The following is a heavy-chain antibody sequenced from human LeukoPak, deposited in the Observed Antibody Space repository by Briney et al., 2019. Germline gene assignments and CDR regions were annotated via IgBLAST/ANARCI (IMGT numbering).Heavy chain of an antibody. J-gene: IGHJ6*02. CDR1: GFTFSSYA. CDR3: AKDGESGHSSGWSIASTR. V-gene: IGHV3-23*01. CDR2: IGGSGGIT. D-gene: IGHD6-19*01. Sequence: GGSLRLSCAASGFTFSSYAMSWVRQPPGKGLEWVAGIGGSGGITYYTDSVRGRFTISRDNSKNTVDLQMNSLRAEDTGIYYCAKDGESGHSSGWSIASTRWGQGTTVTVSS.